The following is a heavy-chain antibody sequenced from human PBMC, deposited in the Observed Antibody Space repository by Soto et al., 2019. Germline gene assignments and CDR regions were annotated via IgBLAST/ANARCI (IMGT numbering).Heavy chain of an antibody. CDR1: GITFSTYA. Sequence: QPGGSLRLSCAASGITFSTYAMSWVRRAPGKGLEWVSTIGSNGADKQYADFVKGRFTVSRDSSKSTLSLQMNSLRAEDTAVYYCAADYLRHNSLNGYYYSYGMDVWGQGTTVTSP. J-gene: IGHJ6*02. D-gene: IGHD4-17*01. CDR2: IGSNGADK. V-gene: IGHV3-23*01. CDR3: AADYLRHNSLNGYYYSYGMDV.